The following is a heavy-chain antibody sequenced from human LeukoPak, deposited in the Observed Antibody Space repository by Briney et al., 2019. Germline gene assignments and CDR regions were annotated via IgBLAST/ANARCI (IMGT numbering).Heavy chain of an antibody. Sequence: PGRSLRLSCAASGFTFSRYGMHWVRQAPGKGLEEVADISYDGSNKYYADSVKGRFTISRDNSKNTLYLQMNSLRAEDTAVYYCAKDHSSGWYFDYWGQGTLVTVPS. CDR2: ISYDGSNK. J-gene: IGHJ4*02. CDR3: AKDHSSGWYFDY. D-gene: IGHD6-19*01. V-gene: IGHV3-30*18. CDR1: GFTFSRYG.